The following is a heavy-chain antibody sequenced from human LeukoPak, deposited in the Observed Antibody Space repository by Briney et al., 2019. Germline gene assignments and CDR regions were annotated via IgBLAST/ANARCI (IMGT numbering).Heavy chain of an antibody. CDR2: ISSSSSTI. V-gene: IGHV3-48*02. J-gene: IGHJ4*02. Sequence: QAGGSLRLSCAASGFTFSSYGMNWVRQAPGKGLEWVSYISSSSSTIYYADSVKGRFTISRDNAKNSLYLQMNSLRDEDTAVYYCARDPITMIVGGYFDYWGQGTLVTVSS. CDR3: ARDPITMIVGGYFDY. D-gene: IGHD3-22*01. CDR1: GFTFSSYG.